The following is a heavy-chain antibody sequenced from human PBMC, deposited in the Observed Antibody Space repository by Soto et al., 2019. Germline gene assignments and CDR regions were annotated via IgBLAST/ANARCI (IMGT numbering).Heavy chain of an antibody. Sequence: ASETLSLTCAVSGGSISSSNWWRWVRQPPGKGLEWIGEIYHSGSTNYNPSLKSRVTISVDKSKNQFSLKLSSVTAADTAVYYCASVRGGYYYAMDVWGQGTTVTVS. CDR1: GGSISSSNW. D-gene: IGHD3-10*02. CDR3: ASVRGGYYYAMDV. CDR2: IYHSGST. J-gene: IGHJ6*02. V-gene: IGHV4-4*02.